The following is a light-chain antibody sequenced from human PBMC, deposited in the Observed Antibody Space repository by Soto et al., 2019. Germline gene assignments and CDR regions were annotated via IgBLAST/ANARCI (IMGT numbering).Light chain of an antibody. CDR2: DAS. CDR3: QQYYSWPLT. CDR1: QSVSSK. V-gene: IGKV3-15*01. J-gene: IGKJ4*01. Sequence: EIVMTQSPATLSVSPGERATLSCRASQSVSSKLAWYQQRPGQAPRLLIYDASTRATGIPARFSGSGSGAEFTLTISSLQSEDFAVYYGQQYYSWPLTFGGGTRVEIK.